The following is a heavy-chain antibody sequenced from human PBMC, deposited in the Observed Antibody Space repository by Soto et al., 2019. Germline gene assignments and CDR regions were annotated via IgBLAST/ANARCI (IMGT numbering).Heavy chain of an antibody. V-gene: IGHV1-18*01. CDR1: GYTFTSYG. Sequence: ASVKVSCKASGYTFTSYGISWVRQAPGQGLEWMGWISAYNGNTNYAQKLQGRVTMTTDTSTSTAYMELRSLRSDDTAVYYCARECFDCDSGYDAFDFWGQGTMVTVSS. J-gene: IGHJ3*01. D-gene: IGHD3-9*01. CDR2: ISAYNGNT. CDR3: ARECFDCDSGYDAFDF.